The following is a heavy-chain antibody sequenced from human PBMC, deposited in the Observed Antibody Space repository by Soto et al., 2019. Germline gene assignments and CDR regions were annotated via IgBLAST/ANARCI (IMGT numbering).Heavy chain of an antibody. CDR2: INGDGDYT. V-gene: IGHV3-74*01. CDR3: ARERGVYSSDF. CDR1: GFSFSSYW. J-gene: IGHJ4*02. D-gene: IGHD6-13*01. Sequence: EVQLVESGGGLVQPGGSLRLSCAASGFSFSSYWMHWLRQVPGKGLVWVSRINGDGDYTNYADSVKGRFTISRDNAKNTMYLQMNSLRAGDTDVYYGARERGVYSSDFWGQGTLGTGSS.